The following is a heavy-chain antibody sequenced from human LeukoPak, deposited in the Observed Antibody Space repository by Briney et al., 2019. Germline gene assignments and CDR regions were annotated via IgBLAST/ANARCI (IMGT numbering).Heavy chain of an antibody. CDR1: GGSISSYY. CDR3: ARVIIAARRADFDY. D-gene: IGHD6-6*01. CDR2: IYTSGST. J-gene: IGHJ4*02. V-gene: IGHV4-4*07. Sequence: SETLSLTCTVSGGSISSYYWSWIRQPAGKGLEWIGRIYTSGSTNYNPSLKSRVTISVDTSKNQFSLKLSSVTAADTAVYYCARVIIAARRADFDYWGQGTLVTVSS.